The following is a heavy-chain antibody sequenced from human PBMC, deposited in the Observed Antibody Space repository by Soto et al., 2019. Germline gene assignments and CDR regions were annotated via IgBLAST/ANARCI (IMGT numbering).Heavy chain of an antibody. J-gene: IGHJ4*02. Sequence: SETLSLTCTVSGGSISSSSYYWGWIRQPPGKGLEWIGSIYYSGSTYYNPSLKSRVTISVDTSKNQFSLKLSSVTAADTAVYYCASRSYSRSYLGYWGQGTLVTVSS. CDR2: IYYSGST. CDR1: GGSISSSSYY. CDR3: ASRSYSRSYLGY. V-gene: IGHV4-39*01. D-gene: IGHD6-13*01.